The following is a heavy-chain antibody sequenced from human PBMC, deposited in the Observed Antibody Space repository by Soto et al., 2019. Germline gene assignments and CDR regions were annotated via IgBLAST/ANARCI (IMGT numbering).Heavy chain of an antibody. D-gene: IGHD3-3*01. Sequence: EVLLLESGGGLVQPGGSLRLSCAASGFTFNSYAMSWVRQAPGKGLEWVSAISGGGGSTYSADYVKGRFTISKDNSKNTLSLPMNNLRAEDTAVYYCAKEDDFWSGYSYFDYWGQGTLVTVSS. CDR3: AKEDDFWSGYSYFDY. J-gene: IGHJ4*02. CDR1: GFTFNSYA. CDR2: ISGGGGST. V-gene: IGHV3-23*01.